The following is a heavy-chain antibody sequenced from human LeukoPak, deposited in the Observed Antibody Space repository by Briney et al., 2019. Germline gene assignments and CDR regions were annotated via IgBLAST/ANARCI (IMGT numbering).Heavy chain of an antibody. CDR1: GYSISNDYY. Sequence: SETLSLTCAVSGYSISNDYYWGWIRQPPGRGLEWIGHIYHSGSGYYNPSLKSRVAMPVDTSKNQFSLKLSSVTAVDTAVYYCTRKATTGPTKAAFDVWGQGTMVTVSS. CDR2: IYHSGSG. CDR3: TRKATTGPTKAAFDV. D-gene: IGHD4-17*01. J-gene: IGHJ3*01. V-gene: IGHV4-28*01.